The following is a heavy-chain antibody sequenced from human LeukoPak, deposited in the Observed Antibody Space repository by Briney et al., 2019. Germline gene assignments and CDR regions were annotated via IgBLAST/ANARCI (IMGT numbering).Heavy chain of an antibody. D-gene: IGHD3-10*01. V-gene: IGHV4-34*01. CDR2: INHSGST. Sequence: SETLSLTCAVYGGSFSGYYWSWIRQPPGKGLEWIGEINHSGSTNYNPSLKSRVTISVDTSKNQFSLKLSSVTAADTAVYYCARPPYYYGSGSYGRKKNYGMDVWGQGTTVTVSS. CDR1: GGSFSGYY. CDR3: ARPPYYYGSGSYGRKKNYGMDV. J-gene: IGHJ6*02.